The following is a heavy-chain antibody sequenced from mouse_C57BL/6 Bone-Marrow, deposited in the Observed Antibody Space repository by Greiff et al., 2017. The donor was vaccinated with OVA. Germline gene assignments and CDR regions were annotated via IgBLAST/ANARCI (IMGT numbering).Heavy chain of an antibody. CDR1: GFTFSSYA. J-gene: IGHJ4*01. Sequence: EVKLVESGGGLVKPGGSLKLSCAASGFTFSSYAMSWVRQTPEKRLEWVATISDGGSYTYYPDNVKGRFTISRDNAKNNLYLQMSHLKSEDTAMYYCARDWDEYAIDYWGQGNSVTVSS. CDR3: ARDWDEYAIDY. CDR2: ISDGGSYT. V-gene: IGHV5-4*01. D-gene: IGHD4-1*01.